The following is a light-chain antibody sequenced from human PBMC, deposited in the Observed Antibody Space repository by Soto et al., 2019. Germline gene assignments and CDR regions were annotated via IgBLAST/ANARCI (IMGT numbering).Light chain of an antibody. J-gene: IGLJ1*01. Sequence: QSALTQPASVSGSPGQSITISCTGTSSDVGGYNYVAWYQQHPGKAPELLIFDVSNRPSGVSNRFSGSKSGNTASLTISGLQAEDETDYYCSSYTSSSIYVFGTGTQLTVL. CDR2: DVS. CDR3: SSYTSSSIYV. CDR1: SSDVGGYNY. V-gene: IGLV2-14*01.